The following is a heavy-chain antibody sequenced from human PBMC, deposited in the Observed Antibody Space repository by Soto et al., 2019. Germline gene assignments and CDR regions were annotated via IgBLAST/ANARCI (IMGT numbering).Heavy chain of an antibody. CDR2: ISGSGGST. CDR3: AKGRVSSGYRFDY. D-gene: IGHD3-22*01. V-gene: IGHV3-23*01. Sequence: EVQLLESGGGLVQPGGSLRLSCAASGFTFSSYAMSWVRQAPGKGLEWVSAISGSGGSTYYADSVKGRFTISRDNSKNTLYLQMNSLRAEDSAVYYCAKGRVSSGYRFDYWGQGTLVTVSS. CDR1: GFTFSSYA. J-gene: IGHJ4*02.